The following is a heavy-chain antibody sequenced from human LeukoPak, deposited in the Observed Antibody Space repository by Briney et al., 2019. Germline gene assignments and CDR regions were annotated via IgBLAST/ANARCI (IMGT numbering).Heavy chain of an antibody. CDR2: ISSANI. CDR3: ARDAFNGRPYLGYYFDY. CDR1: GFTLSSYS. D-gene: IGHD2-8*01. Sequence: PGGSLRLSCTASGFTLSSYSMNWVRQAPGKGLEWVSHISSANIFYSDSVQGRFTISRDNAKNSLYLQMNSLRDDDTAVYYCARDAFNGRPYLGYYFDYWGQGNLVTVSS. V-gene: IGHV3-48*02. J-gene: IGHJ4*02.